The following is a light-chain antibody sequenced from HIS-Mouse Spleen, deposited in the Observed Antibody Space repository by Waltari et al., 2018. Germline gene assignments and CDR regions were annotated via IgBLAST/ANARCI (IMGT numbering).Light chain of an antibody. CDR3: YSTDRSGSHRV. J-gene: IGLJ2*01. CDR2: EDS. CDR1: ALPKKH. V-gene: IGLV3-10*01. Sequence: SDELTQPPSVSVSPGQTARNTCAGDALPKKHAYWDQQKLGQAPVLVISEDSKLPAGIHERLSGSSSRRMAALTISGAQVVDEADYSCYSTDRSGSHRVFGGGTKLTVL.